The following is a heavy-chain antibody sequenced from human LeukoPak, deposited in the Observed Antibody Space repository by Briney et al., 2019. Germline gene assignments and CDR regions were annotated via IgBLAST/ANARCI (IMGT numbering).Heavy chain of an antibody. CDR2: ISSSSSYI. Sequence: PGGSLRLSCAASGFTFSSYSMNWVRQAPGKGLEWVSSISSSSSYIYYADSVKGRFTISRDNAKNSLYLQMNSLRAEDTAVYYCARDEGSSSWLDYWGQGTLVTVSS. J-gene: IGHJ4*02. CDR1: GFTFSSYS. V-gene: IGHV3-21*01. D-gene: IGHD6-13*01. CDR3: ARDEGSSSWLDY.